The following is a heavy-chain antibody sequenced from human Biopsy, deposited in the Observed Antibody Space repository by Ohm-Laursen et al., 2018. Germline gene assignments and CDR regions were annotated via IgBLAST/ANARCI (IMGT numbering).Heavy chain of an antibody. CDR2: INQVGTT. D-gene: IGHD2-15*01. J-gene: IGHJ4*02. CDR3: GNEVHGRDY. Sequence: GTLSLTWPVFGKTFSDYQWSWIRQPPGKGLEWIGQINQVGTTNYNPSLKSRVSISADASKYEFSLRLTSVTAADTAVYLCGNEVHGRDYWGLGAQVTVSS. V-gene: IGHV4-34*08. CDR1: GKTFSDYQ.